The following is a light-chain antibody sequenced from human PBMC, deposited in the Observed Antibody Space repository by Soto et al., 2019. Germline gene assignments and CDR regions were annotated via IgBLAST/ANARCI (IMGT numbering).Light chain of an antibody. CDR2: DAS. CDR3: QQYNSPIT. V-gene: IGKV1-5*01. CDR1: QSISSW. J-gene: IGKJ3*01. Sequence: DIQRTQSPSTLSASVGDRVTITCRARQSISSWLAWYQQKPGKAPKLLIYDASRLESGAPSRFSGSGSGTEFTLTISRLQPDDFATYYGQQYNSPITFGPGTKVDIK.